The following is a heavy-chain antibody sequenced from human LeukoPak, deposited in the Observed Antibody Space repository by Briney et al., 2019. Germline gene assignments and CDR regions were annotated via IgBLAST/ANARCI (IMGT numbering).Heavy chain of an antibody. V-gene: IGHV4-59*01. Sequence: SETLSLTCTVSGGSISNYYWSWIRQPPGKGLEWIGYIYYSGSTNYNPSLKSRVTISVDMSKNQFSLKLISVTAADTAVYYCARYFYDSSGFDYWGQGTLVTVSS. J-gene: IGHJ4*02. CDR1: GGSISNYY. CDR2: IYYSGST. D-gene: IGHD3-22*01. CDR3: ARYFYDSSGFDY.